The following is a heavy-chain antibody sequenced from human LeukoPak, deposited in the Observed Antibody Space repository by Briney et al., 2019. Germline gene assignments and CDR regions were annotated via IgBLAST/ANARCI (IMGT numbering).Heavy chain of an antibody. CDR3: ARDWGVSARPGYMDV. Sequence: SETLSLACTVSGGSISNYYWSWIRQPPGKGLEWIGYIYYSGSTKYNPSLKSRVTISVDTSKNQFSLRLSPVTAADTAVYYCARDWGVSARPGYMDVWGKGTTVTVSS. CDR1: GGSISNYY. CDR2: IYYSGST. V-gene: IGHV4-59*01. J-gene: IGHJ6*03. D-gene: IGHD6-6*01.